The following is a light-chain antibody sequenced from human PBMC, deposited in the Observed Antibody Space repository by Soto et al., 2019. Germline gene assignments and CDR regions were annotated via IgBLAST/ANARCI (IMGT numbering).Light chain of an antibody. Sequence: QSALTQPASMSGSPGQSITISCTGTSSDVGYYNIVSWYQQHPGKAPKLMIYEADKRPSGVSNRFSGSKFGNTAALTISGLQAEDEADYYCCSYAGSSTFVVFGGGTKLTVL. J-gene: IGLJ3*02. CDR1: SSDVGYYNI. CDR2: EAD. V-gene: IGLV2-23*02. CDR3: CSYAGSSTFVV.